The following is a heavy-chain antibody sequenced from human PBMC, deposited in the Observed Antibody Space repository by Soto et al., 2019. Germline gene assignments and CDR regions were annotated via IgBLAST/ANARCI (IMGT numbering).Heavy chain of an antibody. CDR2: LYYSGRL. V-gene: IGHV4-61*01. J-gene: IGHJ4*02. Sequence: PSETLSLTCTVSGGSVSSGNYYLSWIRQPPGKGLEWIGYLYYSGRLNYNPSLRSRVTISPDTSKNQFSLKLSSVTAADTAVYYCARDPGYDSSGYFVDYWGQGIMVTVSS. D-gene: IGHD3-22*01. CDR3: ARDPGYDSSGYFVDY. CDR1: GGSVSSGNYY.